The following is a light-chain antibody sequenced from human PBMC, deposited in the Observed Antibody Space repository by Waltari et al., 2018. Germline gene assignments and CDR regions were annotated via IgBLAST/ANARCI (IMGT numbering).Light chain of an antibody. CDR1: CSDVGSYNR. CDR3: SSHTSDLSWL. V-gene: IGLV2-23*02. CDR2: EVN. Sequence: QSALTQPASVSGPPGQSITISRTGTCSDVGSYNRVSWYQQNPAEVPKLIIYEVNKRPSGVADRFSGSKSGNTATLTISGLQAEDEADYYCSSHTSDLSWLFGGGTKVTVL. J-gene: IGLJ3*02.